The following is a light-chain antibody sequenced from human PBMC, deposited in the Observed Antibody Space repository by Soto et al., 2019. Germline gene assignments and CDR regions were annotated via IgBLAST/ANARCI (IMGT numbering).Light chain of an antibody. J-gene: IGKJ3*01. CDR1: QSITDIY. V-gene: IGKV3-20*01. Sequence: EIVLTQSPGTLSLSPGERATLSCRASQSITDIYFAWYQQKPGQAPRLLIYGVSYRATDIPDRFTGDGSGSNLTLTISRLDPDGVGVYYCQKYGNLPITFGPGTRVDIK. CDR2: GVS. CDR3: QKYGNLPIT.